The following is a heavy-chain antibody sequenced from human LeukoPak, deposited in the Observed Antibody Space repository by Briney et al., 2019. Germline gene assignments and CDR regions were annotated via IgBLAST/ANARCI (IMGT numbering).Heavy chain of an antibody. V-gene: IGHV4-4*07. CDR3: ARDYRTDGYYYYYMDV. D-gene: IGHD3-16*02. J-gene: IGHJ6*03. Sequence: SKTLSLTCTVSGGSISSYYWSWIRQPAGKGLEWIGRIYTSGSTNYNPSLKSRVTMSVVTSKNQFSLKLSSVTAADTAVYYCARDYRTDGYYYYYMDVWGKGTTVTVSS. CDR2: IYTSGST. CDR1: GGSISSYY.